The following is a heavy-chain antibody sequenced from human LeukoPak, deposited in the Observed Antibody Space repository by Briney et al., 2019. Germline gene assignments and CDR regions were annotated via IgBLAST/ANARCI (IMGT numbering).Heavy chain of an antibody. CDR3: ARASYGSRSHLPGGY. J-gene: IGHJ4*02. Sequence: ASVKVSCKASGYTFTSYDINWVRQATGQGLEWMGWMNPNSGNTGYAQKFQGRVSMTRITSINTAYMELSSLRSEDTAVYYCARASYGSRSHLPGGYWGQGTLVTVSS. CDR1: GYTFTSYD. D-gene: IGHD5-18*01. CDR2: MNPNSGNT. V-gene: IGHV1-8*01.